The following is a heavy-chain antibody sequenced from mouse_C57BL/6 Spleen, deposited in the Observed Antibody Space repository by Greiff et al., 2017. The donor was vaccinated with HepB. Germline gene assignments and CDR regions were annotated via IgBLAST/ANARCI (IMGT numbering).Heavy chain of an antibody. D-gene: IGHD2-3*01. CDR1: GFTFSSYA. J-gene: IGHJ2*01. Sequence: EVKLMESGGGLVKPGGSLKLSCAASGFTFSSYAMSWVRQTPEKRLEWVATISDGGSYTYYPDNVKGRFTISRDNAKNNLYLQMSHLKSEDTAMYYCAREVDGYYGFDYWGQGTTLTVSS. CDR3: AREVDGYYGFDY. CDR2: ISDGGSYT. V-gene: IGHV5-4*01.